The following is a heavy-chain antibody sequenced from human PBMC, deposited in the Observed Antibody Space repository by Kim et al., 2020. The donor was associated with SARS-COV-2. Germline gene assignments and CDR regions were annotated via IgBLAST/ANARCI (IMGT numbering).Heavy chain of an antibody. J-gene: IGHJ4*02. CDR2: KSDGSST. V-gene: IGHV3-74*01. D-gene: IGHD6-19*01. CDR3: AVAGTF. Sequence: KSDGSSTSYADSVKGRFTISGDNAKNTLYLQMTSLGAEDTAVYYCAVAGTFWGQGTLVTVSS.